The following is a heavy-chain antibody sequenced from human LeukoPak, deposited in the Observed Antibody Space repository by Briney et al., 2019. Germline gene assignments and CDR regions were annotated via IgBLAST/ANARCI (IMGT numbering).Heavy chain of an antibody. Sequence: ASVKVSCKASGYTFTSYGISWVRRAPGQGLEWMGWISAYNGNTNYAQKLQGRVTMTTDTSTSTAYMELRSLRSDDTAVYYCARDYDSSGYYYEPFDYWGQGTLVTVSS. D-gene: IGHD3-22*01. CDR3: ARDYDSSGYYYEPFDY. CDR2: ISAYNGNT. J-gene: IGHJ4*02. CDR1: GYTFTSYG. V-gene: IGHV1-18*01.